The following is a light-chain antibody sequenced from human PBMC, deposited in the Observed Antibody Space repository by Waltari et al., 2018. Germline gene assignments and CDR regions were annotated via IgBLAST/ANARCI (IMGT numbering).Light chain of an antibody. Sequence: QSALTQPASVPGSPGQSITIPCTGTSSDVGPYDSVPWNQQHPGKAPKLIIYEVSNRPSGVSNRFSGSKSGNTASLTISGLQAEDEADYYCSSYTTSSTWVFGGGTKLTVL. J-gene: IGLJ3*02. CDR2: EVS. CDR3: SSYTTSSTWV. CDR1: SSDVGPYDS. V-gene: IGLV2-14*03.